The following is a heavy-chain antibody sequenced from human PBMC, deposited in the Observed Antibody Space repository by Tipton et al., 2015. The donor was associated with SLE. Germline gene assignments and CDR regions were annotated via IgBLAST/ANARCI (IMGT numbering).Heavy chain of an antibody. CDR3: ARPYYYDSSGGYGDDAFDI. J-gene: IGHJ3*02. CDR2: IYPGDSDT. D-gene: IGHD3-22*01. Sequence: QLVQSGAEVKKPGESLKISCKGSGYSFTSYWIGWVRQMPGKGLEWMGIIYPGDSDTRYSPSFQGQVTISADKSISTAYLQGSSLKASDTAMYYCARPYYYDSSGGYGDDAFDIWGQGTMVTVSS. CDR1: GYSFTSYW. V-gene: IGHV5-51*03.